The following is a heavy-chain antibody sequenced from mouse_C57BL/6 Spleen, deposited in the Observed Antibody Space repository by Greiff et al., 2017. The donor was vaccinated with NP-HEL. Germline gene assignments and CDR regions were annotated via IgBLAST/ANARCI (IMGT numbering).Heavy chain of an antibody. CDR2: IDPSDSYT. J-gene: IGHJ3*01. Sequence: QVQLQQPGAELVMPGASVKLSCKASGYTFTSYWMHWVKQRPGQGLEWIGEIDPSDSYTNYNQKFKGKSTLTVDKSSSTAYMQLSSLTSEDSAVYYCARSSYSRGEAWFAYWGQGTLVTVSA. V-gene: IGHV1-69*01. D-gene: IGHD2-12*01. CDR3: ARSSYSRGEAWFAY. CDR1: GYTFTSYW.